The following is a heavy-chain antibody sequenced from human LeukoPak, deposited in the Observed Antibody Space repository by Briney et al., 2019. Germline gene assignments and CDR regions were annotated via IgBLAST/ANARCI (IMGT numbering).Heavy chain of an antibody. D-gene: IGHD1-1*01. CDR1: GFTFSSYA. CDR2: INGSGSSI. V-gene: IGHV3-23*01. Sequence: GGSLRLSCAASGFTFSSYAMSWVRQAPGKGLEWVSAINGSGSSIYYADSVKGRFTISRDNSKNTLYLQMNSLRAEDTAVYYCAKGDDWNDVGYFDYWGQGTLVTVSS. CDR3: AKGDDWNDVGYFDY. J-gene: IGHJ4*02.